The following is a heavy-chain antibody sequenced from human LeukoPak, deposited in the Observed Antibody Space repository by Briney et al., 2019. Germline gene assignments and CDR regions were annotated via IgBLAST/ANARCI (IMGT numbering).Heavy chain of an antibody. Sequence: PGGSLRLSCTASGFTFSSYWMSWVRQAPGKGLEWVANIKQDGSEKYYVDSVKGRFTISRDNAKNSLYLQMNSLRAEDTAVYYCARSHQLLGYGMDVWGQGTTVTVSS. CDR1: GFTFSSYW. CDR3: ARSHQLLGYGMDV. CDR2: IKQDGSEK. V-gene: IGHV3-7*01. J-gene: IGHJ6*02. D-gene: IGHD2-2*01.